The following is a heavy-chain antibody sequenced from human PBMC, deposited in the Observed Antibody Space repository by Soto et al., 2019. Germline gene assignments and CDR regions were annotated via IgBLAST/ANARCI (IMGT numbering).Heavy chain of an antibody. CDR2: IYHSGTT. D-gene: IGHD2-15*01. J-gene: IGHJ4*02. Sequence: QVQLQESGPGLVNPSGTLSLTCAVSGGSISSSNWWSWVRQSPGKGLEWIGEIYHSGTTNYNPSLGGRVTIALDKSKNQLSLRLRSVPAVETAMYYCARVGAGVVGALEYWGQGTPVTVSS. CDR1: GGSISSSNW. V-gene: IGHV4-4*02. CDR3: ARVGAGVVGALEY.